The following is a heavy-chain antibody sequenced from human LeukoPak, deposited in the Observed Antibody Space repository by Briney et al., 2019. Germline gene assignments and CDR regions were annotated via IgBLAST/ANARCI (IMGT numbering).Heavy chain of an antibody. Sequence: SVKVSCKASGGTLSSYAISWVRQAPGQGLEWMGGIIPIFGTANYAQKFQGRVTITADESTSTAYMELSSLRSEDTAVYYCARDTYCSGDSCYSYYFDYWGQGTLVTVSS. CDR3: ARDTYCSGDSCYSYYFDY. V-gene: IGHV1-69*01. CDR1: GGTLSSYA. CDR2: IIPIFGTA. D-gene: IGHD2-15*01. J-gene: IGHJ4*02.